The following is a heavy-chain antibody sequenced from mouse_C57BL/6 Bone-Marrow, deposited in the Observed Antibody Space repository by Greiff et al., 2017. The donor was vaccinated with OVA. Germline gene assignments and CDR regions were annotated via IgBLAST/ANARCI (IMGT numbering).Heavy chain of an antibody. V-gene: IGHV1-82*01. CDR2: IYPGDGDT. Sequence: QVQLQQSGPELVKPGASVKISCKASGYAFSSSWMNWVKQRPGKGLEWIGRIYPGDGDTNYNGKFKGNAPLTADKSSSTAYMKLSSQASEDSAVYCCARRLRNYFDYWGQGTTLTVSS. D-gene: IGHD2-4*01. CDR1: GYAFSSSW. CDR3: ARRLRNYFDY. J-gene: IGHJ2*01.